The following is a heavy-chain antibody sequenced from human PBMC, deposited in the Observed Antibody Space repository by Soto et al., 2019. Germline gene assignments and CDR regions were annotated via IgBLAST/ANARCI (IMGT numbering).Heavy chain of an antibody. V-gene: IGHV3-49*03. CDR3: TRDTGSSGPHYYYFDY. CDR1: GFTFGDYA. J-gene: IGHJ4*02. CDR2: IRSKAYGGTT. D-gene: IGHD6-19*01. Sequence: PGGSLRLSCTASGFTFGDYAMSWFRQAPGKGLEWVGFIRSKAYGGTTEYAASVKGRFTISRDDSKSIAYLQMNSLKTEDTAVYYCTRDTGSSGPHYYYFDYWGQGTLVTVS.